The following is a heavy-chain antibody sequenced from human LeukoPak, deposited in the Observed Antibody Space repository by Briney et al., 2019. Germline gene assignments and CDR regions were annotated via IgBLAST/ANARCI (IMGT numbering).Heavy chain of an antibody. CDR2: ISCSDSSGGNTI. V-gene: IGHV3-11*01. CDR3: ARVTRGVAILTGDRVYSYDY. D-gene: IGHD3-9*01. Sequence: GGSLRLSCAASGFTFSDYYMNWIGQAPGKGLEGFVYISCSDSSGGNTIYYVDSVKSRFAIPRDNAKNSLYLQMNSLRAEDTAVYYCARVTRGVAILTGDRVYSYDYWGQGTLVTVSS. J-gene: IGHJ4*02. CDR1: GFTFSDYY.